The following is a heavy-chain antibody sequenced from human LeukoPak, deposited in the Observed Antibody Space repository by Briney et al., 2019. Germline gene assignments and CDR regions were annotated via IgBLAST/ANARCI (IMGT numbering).Heavy chain of an antibody. CDR2: INPNSGGT. Sequence: ASVKVSCKASGYTFTGYYMHWVRQAPGQGLEWMGWINPNSGGTNYAQKFQDRVSMTRDTSISTAYMELSSLTSEDTAVYYCATTLRNNPPWGQGTLVTVSS. D-gene: IGHD1-14*01. CDR1: GYTFTGYY. CDR3: ATTLRNNPP. V-gene: IGHV1-2*02. J-gene: IGHJ5*02.